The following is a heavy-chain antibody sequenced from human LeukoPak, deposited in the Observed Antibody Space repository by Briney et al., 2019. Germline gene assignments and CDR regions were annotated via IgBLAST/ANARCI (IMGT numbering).Heavy chain of an antibody. CDR2: ISSSSSYT. J-gene: IGHJ4*02. CDR1: GFTFSDYY. Sequence: GGSLRLSCAASGFTFSDYYMSWIRQAPRKGLEWVSYISSSSSYTNYADSVKGRFTISRDNAKNSLYLQMNSLRAEDTAVYYCARGYYDYVWGSYRPPYYFDYWGQGTLVTVSS. V-gene: IGHV3-11*05. D-gene: IGHD3-16*02. CDR3: ARGYYDYVWGSYRPPYYFDY.